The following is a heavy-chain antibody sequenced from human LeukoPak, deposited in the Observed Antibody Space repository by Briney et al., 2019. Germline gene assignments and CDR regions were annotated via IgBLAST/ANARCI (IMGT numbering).Heavy chain of an antibody. CDR2: INPSGGST. J-gene: IGHJ4*02. D-gene: IGHD6-13*01. CDR1: GYTFTSYY. Sequence: ASVKVSCMASGYTFTSYYMHWVRQAPGQGLEWMGIINPSGGSTSYAQKFQGRVTMTRDTSTSTVYMELSSLRSEDTAVYYCASSGYSASGGGAYYFDYWGQGTLVTVSS. CDR3: ASSGYSASGGGAYYFDY. V-gene: IGHV1-46*01.